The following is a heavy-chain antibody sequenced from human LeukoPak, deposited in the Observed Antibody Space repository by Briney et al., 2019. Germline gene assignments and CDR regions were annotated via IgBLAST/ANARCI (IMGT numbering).Heavy chain of an antibody. CDR2: ISGDGGST. CDR3: AKDKSEYSSSWYYYYYYGMDV. D-gene: IGHD6-13*01. CDR1: GFTFDDYA. Sequence: GGSLGLSCAASGFTFDDYAMHWVRQAPGKGLEWVSLISGDGGSTYYADSVKGRFTISRDNSKNSLYLQMNSLRTEDTALYYCAKDKSEYSSSWYYYYYYGMDVWGQGTTVTVSS. V-gene: IGHV3-43*02. J-gene: IGHJ6*02.